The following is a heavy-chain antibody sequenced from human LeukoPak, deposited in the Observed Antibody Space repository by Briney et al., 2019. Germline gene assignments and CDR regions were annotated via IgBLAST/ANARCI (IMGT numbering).Heavy chain of an antibody. CDR2: IYYSGST. Sequence: SETLSLTCTVSGGSISSYYWSWIRQPPGKGLEWIGYIYYSGSTNYNPSLKSRVTISVDTSKNQFSLKLSSVTAADTAVYYCAGVAYGDYVVGWGQGTLVTVSS. D-gene: IGHD4-17*01. V-gene: IGHV4-59*01. CDR3: AGVAYGDYVVG. J-gene: IGHJ4*02. CDR1: GGSISSYY.